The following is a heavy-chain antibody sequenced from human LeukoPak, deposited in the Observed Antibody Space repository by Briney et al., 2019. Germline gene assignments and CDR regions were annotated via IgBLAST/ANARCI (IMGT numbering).Heavy chain of an antibody. CDR1: GGVFSGYY. CDR3: ARRGEWIAWNFDY. D-gene: IGHD2-21*01. J-gene: IGHJ4*02. V-gene: IGHV4-34*01. Sequence: PWDTLSLTCAVNGGVFSGYYWSWIRQPPGKGLEWIGEINYSGSSISDPSLESRVTMSIDTTKKRFSLILTSVTAADTAVYYCARRGEWIAWNFDYWDQGSLVTVT. CDR2: INYSGSS.